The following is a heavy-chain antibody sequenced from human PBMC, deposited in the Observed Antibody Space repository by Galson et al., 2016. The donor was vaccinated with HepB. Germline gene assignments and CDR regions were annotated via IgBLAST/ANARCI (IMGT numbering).Heavy chain of an antibody. D-gene: IGHD6-19*01. CDR3: AKDQKRRLLSPITVAGTDY. Sequence: SLRLSCAASGFTFSSYAMSWVRQAPGKGLEWVSAISGSGVITYYADSVKGRFTISRDNSKNTLYLQMNSLRAEDTAVYYGAKDQKRRLLSPITVAGTDYWGQGTLVTVSS. V-gene: IGHV3-23*01. J-gene: IGHJ4*02. CDR1: GFTFSSYA. CDR2: ISGSGVIT.